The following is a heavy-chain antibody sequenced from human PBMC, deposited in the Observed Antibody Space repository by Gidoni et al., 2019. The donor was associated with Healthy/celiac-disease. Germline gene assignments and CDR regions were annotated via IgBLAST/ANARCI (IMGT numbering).Heavy chain of an antibody. J-gene: IGHJ4*02. CDR2: ISWNSGSI. CDR3: AKGPMIVVAAYYFDY. D-gene: IGHD3-22*01. CDR1: GFTFVDCA. Sequence: EVQLVESWGGLVQPGRSLRLSCAAFGFTFVDCAMHWVRQAPGKGLEWFSGISWNSGSIGYADSGKGRFTISRDNAKNALYLQMNSLRAEDTALYYCAKGPMIVVAAYYFDYWGQGTLVTVSS. V-gene: IGHV3-9*01.